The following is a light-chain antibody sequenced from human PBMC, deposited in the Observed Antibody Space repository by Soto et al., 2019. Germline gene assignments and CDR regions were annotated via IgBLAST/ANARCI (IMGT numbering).Light chain of an antibody. CDR1: SSDIGAYDY. CDR2: EVN. J-gene: IGLJ1*01. V-gene: IGLV2-14*01. CDR3: FSFATTNTDV. Sequence: QSALTQPASVSGSPGQSITISCTGTSSDIGAYDYVSWFQQHPGKAPKLMISEVNNRPSGVSNRFSGSKSGNTAYLTISGLQVEDEAEYFCFSFATTNTDVFGTGTKLTVL.